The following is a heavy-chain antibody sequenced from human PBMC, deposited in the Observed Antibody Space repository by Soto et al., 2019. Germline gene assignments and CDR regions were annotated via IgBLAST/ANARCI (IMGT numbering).Heavy chain of an antibody. CDR3: TRSQQRDPYYYYMDV. V-gene: IGHV3-73*01. CDR2: IRSEANSYAT. CDR1: GFIFSGST. D-gene: IGHD6-13*01. J-gene: IGHJ6*03. Sequence: GGSLRLSCAASGFIFSGSTMHWVRQASGKGLEWVGRIRSEANSYATTYAASVEGRFTFSRDDSKNTAYLQLSSLKTEDTAVYYCTRSQQRDPYYYYMDVWGKGTTVTVSS.